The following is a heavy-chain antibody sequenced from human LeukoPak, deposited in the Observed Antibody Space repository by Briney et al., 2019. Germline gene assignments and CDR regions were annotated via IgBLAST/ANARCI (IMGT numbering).Heavy chain of an antibody. CDR1: GGSISSYY. Sequence: SETLSLTCTVSGGSISSYYWSWIRQPPGKGLEWIGYIYNSGSTKYSPSLKSRVIISVDTSKNQFSLQLSSVTAADTAMYYCARAEKPYYDILTGYYKGGYFDYWGQGTLVTVSS. V-gene: IGHV4-59*01. D-gene: IGHD3-9*01. CDR3: ARAEKPYYDILTGYYKGGYFDY. CDR2: IYNSGST. J-gene: IGHJ4*02.